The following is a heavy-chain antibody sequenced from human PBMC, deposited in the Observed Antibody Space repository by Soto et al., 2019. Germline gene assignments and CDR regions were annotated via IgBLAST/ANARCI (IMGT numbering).Heavy chain of an antibody. J-gene: IGHJ5*02. CDR1: GFTFSNYA. CDR2: ISNIDGQT. CDR3: AKPVVVVVASPGNWFDP. Sequence: GGSLRLSCAGSGFTFSNYALSWVRQAQGKGLEWVSGISNIDGQTYYADSVKGRFTTSTDKSKNTLYLQMNSLRAEDSAIYYCAKPVVVVVASPGNWFDPWGQGTLVTVSS. V-gene: IGHV3-23*01. D-gene: IGHD2-15*01.